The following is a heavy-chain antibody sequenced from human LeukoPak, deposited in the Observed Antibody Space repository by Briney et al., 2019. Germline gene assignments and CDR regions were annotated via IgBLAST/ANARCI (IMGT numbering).Heavy chain of an antibody. D-gene: IGHD2-15*01. V-gene: IGHV3-64D*09. CDR1: GFTFSSYA. CDR3: ARGYCNGGSCYSSGLDV. J-gene: IGHJ6*02. Sequence: GRSLRLSCSASGFTFSSYAMHWVRQAPGKGLEYVSAINSNGGSTYYADSVKGRFTISRDNSKNTLYLQMSSLRAEDTAVYYCARGYCNGGSCYSSGLDVWGQGTTVTVSS. CDR2: INSNGGST.